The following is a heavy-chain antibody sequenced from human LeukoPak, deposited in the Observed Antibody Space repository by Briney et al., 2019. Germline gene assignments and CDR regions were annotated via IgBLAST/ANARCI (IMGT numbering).Heavy chain of an antibody. CDR3: AKRPTMTTVTTPSWRVCDS. D-gene: IGHD4-17*01. CDR2: IGASGAYT. CDR1: GFTFSSYA. V-gene: IGHV3-23*01. J-gene: IGHJ4*02. Sequence: SGGSLRLSXTASGFTFSSYAMNWVSQAPGKGLEWVSAIGASGAYTFYADSVKGRFTISRDNSRNTLYLQMNSLRAEDTAVYYCAKRPTMTTVTTPSWRVCDSWGQGTLVTVSS.